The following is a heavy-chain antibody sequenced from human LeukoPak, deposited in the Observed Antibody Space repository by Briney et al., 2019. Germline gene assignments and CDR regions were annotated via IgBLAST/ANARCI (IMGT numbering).Heavy chain of an antibody. J-gene: IGHJ3*02. CDR1: GFTFSSYA. Sequence: GGSLRLSCAASGFTFSSYAMHWVRQAPGKGLEWVAVISYDGSNKCYADSVKGRFTISRDNSKNTLYLQMNSLRAEDTAVYYCARDEYSSSSYDAFDIWGQGTMVTVSS. CDR3: ARDEYSSSSYDAFDI. V-gene: IGHV3-30-3*01. D-gene: IGHD6-6*01. CDR2: ISYDGSNK.